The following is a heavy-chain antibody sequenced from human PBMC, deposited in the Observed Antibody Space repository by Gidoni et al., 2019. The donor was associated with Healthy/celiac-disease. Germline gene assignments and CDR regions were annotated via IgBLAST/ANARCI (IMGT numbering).Heavy chain of an antibody. Sequence: QVQLQESGPGLVKPSQTLSLTFPVSGGSISSGSYYWTWIRQPAGKGLEWIGRIYTSGSTNYNPSLKSRVTISLDTSKNQFSLKLSSVTATDTAVYYCAREPYYDSSGYIPDVWGQGTTVTVSS. D-gene: IGHD3-22*01. J-gene: IGHJ6*02. CDR3: AREPYYDSSGYIPDV. CDR2: IYTSGST. V-gene: IGHV4-61*02. CDR1: GGSISSGSYY.